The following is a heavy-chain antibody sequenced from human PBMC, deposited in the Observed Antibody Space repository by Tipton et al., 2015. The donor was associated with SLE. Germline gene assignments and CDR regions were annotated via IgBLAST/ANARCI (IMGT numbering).Heavy chain of an antibody. CDR3: ARGGGGYQLLSGYYYYMDV. J-gene: IGHJ6*03. CDR1: GDSVSSNSAA. CDR2: TYYRSKWYN. Sequence: PGLVKPSQTLSLTCAISGDSVSSNSAAWNWIRQSPSRGLEWLGRTYYRSKWYNDYAVSVKSRITISPDTSKNQFSLKLRSVTAADTAVYYCARGGGGYQLLSGYYYYMDVWGKGTTVTVSS. V-gene: IGHV6-1*01. D-gene: IGHD2-2*01.